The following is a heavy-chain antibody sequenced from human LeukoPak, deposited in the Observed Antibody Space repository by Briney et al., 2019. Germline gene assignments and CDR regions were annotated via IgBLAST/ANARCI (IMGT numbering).Heavy chain of an antibody. J-gene: IGHJ6*03. CDR3: ARCGYSHGYGWGGGYYYYYLDV. D-gene: IGHD5-18*01. CDR1: GFTFSSYW. Sequence: GGSLRLSCAASGFTFSSYWMIWVRQAPGKGLEWVANINQEGSEKFYVDSVRGRFTISRDNARNSLYLHMNSLRAEDTAVYYCARCGYSHGYGWGGGYYYYYLDVWGKGTTVTVSS. CDR2: INQEGSEK. V-gene: IGHV3-7*01.